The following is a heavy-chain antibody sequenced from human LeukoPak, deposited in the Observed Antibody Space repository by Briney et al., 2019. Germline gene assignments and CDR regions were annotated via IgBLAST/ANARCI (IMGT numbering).Heavy chain of an antibody. D-gene: IGHD5-18*01. CDR1: GFSFSTYS. CDR2: ISSSSSTI. Sequence: GGSLRLSCAASGFSFSTYSMNWVRQAPGKGLEWVSYISSSSSTIYYADSVKGRFTFSRDNAKNSLYLQMNSLRAEDTAVYYCARCRGYSYGYEDYWGQGTLVTVSS. J-gene: IGHJ4*02. CDR3: ARCRGYSYGYEDY. V-gene: IGHV3-48*01.